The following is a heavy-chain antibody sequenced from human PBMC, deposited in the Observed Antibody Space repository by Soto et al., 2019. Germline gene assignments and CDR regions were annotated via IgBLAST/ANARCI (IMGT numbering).Heavy chain of an antibody. CDR3: AREGGDFVQVSYY. V-gene: IGHV4-30-4*01. CDR2: IYYNGDT. D-gene: IGHD2-21*01. CDR1: GFSINRGDYY. Sequence: SETLSLTCSVSGFSINRGDYYWSWIRQSPGRGLEWIGSIYYNGDTNYNPSLGSRVTMSVDTSKIQFFLDLQSVVAADAAVYFCAREGGDFVQVSYYWGQGTLVTVSS. J-gene: IGHJ4*02.